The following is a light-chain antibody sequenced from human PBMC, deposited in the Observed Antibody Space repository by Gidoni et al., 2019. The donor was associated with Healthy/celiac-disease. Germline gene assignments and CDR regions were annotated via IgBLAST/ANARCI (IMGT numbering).Light chain of an antibody. CDR1: SSNLGSNT. Sequence: QSVLTQPPSASGTPGQRVTISCSGSSSNLGSNTLNWYQQLPGTAPNLLIYSNNQLPSGVPDRFSGSKSGTSASLAISGLQSEDEADYYCAAWDDSLNGYWVFGGGTKLTVL. CDR3: AAWDDSLNGYWV. V-gene: IGLV1-44*01. J-gene: IGLJ3*02. CDR2: SNN.